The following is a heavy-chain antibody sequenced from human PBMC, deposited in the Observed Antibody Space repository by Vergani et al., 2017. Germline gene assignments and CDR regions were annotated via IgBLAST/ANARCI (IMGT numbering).Heavy chain of an antibody. CDR1: GGSISSYY. J-gene: IGHJ5*02. CDR2: IYYSGST. D-gene: IGHD2-2*01. CDR3: ARDLTVVPAARSGFDP. Sequence: QVQLQESGPGLVKPSETLSLTCTVSGGSISSYYWSWIRQPPGKGLEWIGYIYYSGSTNYNPSLKSRVTISVDTSKNQFSLKLSSVTAADTAVYYCARDLTVVPAARSGFDPWGQGTLVTGYS. V-gene: IGHV4-59*01.